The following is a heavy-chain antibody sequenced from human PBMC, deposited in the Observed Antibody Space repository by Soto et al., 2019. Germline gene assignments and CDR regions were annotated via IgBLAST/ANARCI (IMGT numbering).Heavy chain of an antibody. Sequence: QVQLVESGGGVVQPGRSLRLSCAASGFTFSSYAMHWVRQAPGKGLEWVAVISYDGSSKYYADSVKGRFTISRDNSKNTLYLQMNSLRAEDTAVYYCARDLGIAAAGSSGMDVWGQGTTVTVSS. V-gene: IGHV3-30-3*01. J-gene: IGHJ6*02. CDR3: ARDLGIAAAGSSGMDV. CDR2: ISYDGSSK. CDR1: GFTFSSYA. D-gene: IGHD6-13*01.